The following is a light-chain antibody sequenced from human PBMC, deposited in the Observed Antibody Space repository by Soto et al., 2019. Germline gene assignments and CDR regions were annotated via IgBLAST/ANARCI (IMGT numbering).Light chain of an antibody. CDR1: SSDVGGYNY. CDR2: DVS. J-gene: IGLJ2*01. V-gene: IGLV2-14*03. CDR3: SSFRSSRSPDVV. Sequence: QSVLTQPASVSGSPGQSIPISCTGTSSDVGGYNYVSWYQQHPGKAPKLMIYDVSTRPSGVSNRFSGSKSGNTASLTISGLQAEDEADYYCSSFRSSRSPDVVFGGGTKLTVL.